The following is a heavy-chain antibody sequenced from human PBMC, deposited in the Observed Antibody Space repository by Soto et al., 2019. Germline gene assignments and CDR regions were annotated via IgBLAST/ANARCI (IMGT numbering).Heavy chain of an antibody. CDR2: ISGSGGST. D-gene: IGHD2-15*01. J-gene: IGHJ3*02. CDR3: AKDRIRPYCSGRSCYENAFDI. Sequence: EVQLLESGGGLVQPGGSLRLSCAASGFTFSSYAMSWVRQAPGKGLEWVSAISGSGGSTYYADSVKGRFTISRDNSKNTLHLQMNSLRADDTAVYYCAKDRIRPYCSGRSCYENAFDIWGQGTMVTVSS. CDR1: GFTFSSYA. V-gene: IGHV3-23*01.